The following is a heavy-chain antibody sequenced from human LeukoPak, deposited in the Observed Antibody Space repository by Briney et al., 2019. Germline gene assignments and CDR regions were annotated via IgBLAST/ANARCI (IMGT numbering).Heavy chain of an antibody. V-gene: IGHV1-24*01. CDR1: GYTLTELS. CDR2: FDPEDGET. Sequence: ASVKVSCKVSGYTLTELSMHWVRQAPGKGLEWMGGFDPEDGETIYAQKFQGRVTMTEDTSTDTAYMELSSLRSEDTAVYYCATSYYYGSGSHDAFDIWGRGTMVTVSS. CDR3: ATSYYYGSGSHDAFDI. J-gene: IGHJ3*02. D-gene: IGHD3-10*01.